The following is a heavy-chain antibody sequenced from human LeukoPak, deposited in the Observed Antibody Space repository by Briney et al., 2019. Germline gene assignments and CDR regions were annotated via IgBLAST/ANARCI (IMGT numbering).Heavy chain of an antibody. V-gene: IGHV3-11*04. CDR3: AAITFGGVHDAFDI. Sequence: GGSLRLSCAASGFTFSHFYMSWIRQAPGKGLEWVSYISSSGSTIFYADSVKGRFTISRDNAKNSLYLQMNSLRAEDTAVYYCAAITFGGVHDAFDIWGQGTMVTVSS. D-gene: IGHD3-16*01. CDR2: ISSSGSTI. J-gene: IGHJ3*02. CDR1: GFTFSHFY.